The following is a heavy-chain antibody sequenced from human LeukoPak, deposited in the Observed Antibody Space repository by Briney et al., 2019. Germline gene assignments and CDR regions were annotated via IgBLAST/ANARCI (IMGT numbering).Heavy chain of an antibody. Sequence: PGGSLRLSCAASKFXFSDYSMSWVRRAPGKGLEWVSGINWNGGSTGYADYVKARFTISRDNAKNSLYLQMNSLRAEDTALYYCARDPEQNYYDSSGYYYVGGMDVWGQGTTVTVSS. CDR2: INWNGGST. J-gene: IGHJ6*02. CDR1: KFXFSDYS. CDR3: ARDPEQNYYDSSGYYYVGGMDV. D-gene: IGHD3-22*01. V-gene: IGHV3-20*04.